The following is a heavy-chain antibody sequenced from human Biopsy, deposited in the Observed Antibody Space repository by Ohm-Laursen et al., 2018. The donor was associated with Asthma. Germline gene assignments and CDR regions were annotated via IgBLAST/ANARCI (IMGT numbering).Heavy chain of an antibody. CDR3: ASGLGMDV. CDR1: GDTLTERS. Sequence: GASVKVSCKVSGDTLTERSIHWVRQAPGKGLEWMGGFDIEDGEASYAQKFKGRVTLTEDPSTDTVYMEVSSLRSDDTAVYYCASGLGMDVWGQGTTVTVSS. V-gene: IGHV1-24*01. D-gene: IGHD3-3*01. CDR2: FDIEDGEA. J-gene: IGHJ6*02.